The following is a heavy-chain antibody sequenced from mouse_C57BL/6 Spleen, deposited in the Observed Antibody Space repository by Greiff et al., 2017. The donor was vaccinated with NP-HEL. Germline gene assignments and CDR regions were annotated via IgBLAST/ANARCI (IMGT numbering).Heavy chain of an antibody. J-gene: IGHJ4*01. Sequence: VKLQESGPELVKPGASVKISCKASGYAFSSSWMNWVKQRPGKGLEWIGRIYPGDGDTNYNGKFKGKATLTADKSSSTAYMQLSSLTSEDSAVYFCARELRLPYYYAMDYWGQGTSVTVSS. V-gene: IGHV1-82*01. CDR3: ARELRLPYYYAMDY. D-gene: IGHD3-2*02. CDR1: GYAFSSSW. CDR2: IYPGDGDT.